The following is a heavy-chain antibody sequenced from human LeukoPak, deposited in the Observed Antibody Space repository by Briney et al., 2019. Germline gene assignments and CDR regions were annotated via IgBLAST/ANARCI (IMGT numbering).Heavy chain of an antibody. V-gene: IGHV3-7*01. J-gene: IGHJ6*03. CDR3: ARDHHDVLTGYYSNYYNYYYMDV. CDR1: GFTFNSYW. Sequence: GGSLRLSXVASGFTFNSYWMSWVRQAPGKGLEWVANIKEDGTEKYYVDSVRGRFTLSRDNAENSLYLQMSSLRAEDTAVYYCARDHHDVLTGYYSNYYNYYYMDVWGKGTTVTVSS. CDR2: IKEDGTEK. D-gene: IGHD3-9*01.